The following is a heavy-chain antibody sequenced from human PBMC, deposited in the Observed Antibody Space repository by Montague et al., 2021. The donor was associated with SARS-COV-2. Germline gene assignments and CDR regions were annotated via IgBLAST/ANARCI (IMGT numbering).Heavy chain of an antibody. CDR2: XDWXDDK. CDR1: GFSLSTSGVC. D-gene: IGHD3-10*01. Sequence: PALVKPTQTLTLTCTFSGFSLSTSGVCVGWIRQPPGKALEWLALXDWXDDKRYSPSLKSRLTITKDTSKNQVVLTMTNMDPVDTATYYCAHSRITMVRGVINYYGMDVWGQGTTVTVSS. J-gene: IGHJ6*02. V-gene: IGHV2-5*02. CDR3: AHSRITMVRGVINYYGMDV.